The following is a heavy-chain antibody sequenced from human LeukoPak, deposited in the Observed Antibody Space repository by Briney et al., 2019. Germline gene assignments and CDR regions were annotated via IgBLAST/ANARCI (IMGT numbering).Heavy chain of an antibody. Sequence: SGGSLRLSCAASGFTFTSYSMDWVRQAPGKGLEWVSSISRGGDYIFYADSVKGRFTISRDNAKNSVFLQMNSLIAEDTAVYFCARNMDIVSTIMVFDFWGQGTLVTVSS. CDR1: GFTFTSYS. V-gene: IGHV3-21*01. D-gene: IGHD5/OR15-5a*01. CDR2: ISRGGDYI. CDR3: ARNMDIVSTIMVFDF. J-gene: IGHJ4*02.